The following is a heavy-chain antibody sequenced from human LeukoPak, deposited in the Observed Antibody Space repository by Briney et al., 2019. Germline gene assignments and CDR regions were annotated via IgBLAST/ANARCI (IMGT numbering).Heavy chain of an antibody. V-gene: IGHV3-30*04. CDR3: ARDWAFYCSGGSCYTTHLDY. CDR2: ISYDGSNK. D-gene: IGHD2-15*01. J-gene: IGHJ4*02. CDR1: GFTFSSYA. Sequence: LPGRSLRLSCAASGFTFSSYAMHWVRQAPGKGLEWVAVISYDGSNKYYADSVKGRFTISRDNSKNTLYLQMNSLRAEGTAAYYCARDWAFYCSGGSCYTTHLDYWGQGTLVTVSS.